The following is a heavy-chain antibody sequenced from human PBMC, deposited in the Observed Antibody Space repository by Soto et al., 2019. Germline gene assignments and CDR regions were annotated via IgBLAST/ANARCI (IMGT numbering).Heavy chain of an antibody. CDR3: ARGWTTFRGDGSSWYFDGVTEFDY. CDR2: ISYDGSNK. Sequence: GGSLRLSCAASGFTFSSYAMHWVRQAPGKGLEWVAVISYDGSNKYYADSVKGRFTISRDNSKNTLYLQMNSLRAEDTAVYYCARGWTTFRGDGSSWYFDGVTEFDYWGQGTLVTVSS. CDR1: GFTFSSYA. J-gene: IGHJ4*02. D-gene: IGHD6-13*01. V-gene: IGHV3-30-3*01.